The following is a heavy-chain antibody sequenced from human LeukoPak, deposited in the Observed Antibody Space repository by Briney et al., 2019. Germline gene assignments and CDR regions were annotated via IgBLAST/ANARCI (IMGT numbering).Heavy chain of an antibody. J-gene: IGHJ4*02. CDR1: GFTFSSYW. CDR3: ARGHYDVLAASYKWTPDY. CDR2: IDSYGSGT. V-gene: IGHV3-74*01. D-gene: IGHD3-9*01. Sequence: GGSLRLSCAASGFTFSSYWMHWVRQTPGKGLVWVSWIDSYGSGTSYADSVKGRFTTSRDNAKNSLSLQLNSLRVEDTAVYYCARGHYDVLAASYKWTPDYWGQGTLVTVSS.